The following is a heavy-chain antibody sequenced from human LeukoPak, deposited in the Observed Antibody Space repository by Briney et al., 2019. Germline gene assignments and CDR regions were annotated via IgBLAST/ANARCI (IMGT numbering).Heavy chain of an antibody. J-gene: IGHJ4*02. CDR1: GFTFSNAW. D-gene: IGHD2/OR15-2a*01. CDR3: ARASRRIFEY. V-gene: IGHV3-7*05. CDR2: MKQDGSER. Sequence: GGSLRLSCATSGFTFSNAWMNWVRQAPGRGLEWVANMKQDGSERYYVDAVRGRFTISRDNAKNSLYLQMNSLRAEDTAVYYCARASRRIFEYWGQGTLVTVSS.